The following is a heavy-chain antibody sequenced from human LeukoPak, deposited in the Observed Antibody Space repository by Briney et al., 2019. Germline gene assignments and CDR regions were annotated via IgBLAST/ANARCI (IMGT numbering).Heavy chain of an antibody. V-gene: IGHV3-73*01. Sequence: GGSLRLSCAASGFTFSGSAMHWVRQASGKGLEWVGRIRSKANSYATAYAASVKGRFTISRDDSKNTAYLQMNSLNTEDTAVYYCTRRYCSSTSCAFDPWGQGTLVTVSS. CDR2: IRSKANSYAT. J-gene: IGHJ5*02. CDR3: TRRYCSSTSCAFDP. D-gene: IGHD2-2*01. CDR1: GFTFSGSA.